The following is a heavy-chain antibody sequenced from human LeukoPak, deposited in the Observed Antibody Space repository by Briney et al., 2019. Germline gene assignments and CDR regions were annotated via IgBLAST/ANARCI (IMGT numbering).Heavy chain of an antibody. V-gene: IGHV4-59*01. Sequence: TSEALSLTCTVSGGSISSYYWSWIRQPPGKGLEWIGYIYYSGSTNYNPSLKSRVTISVDTPKSQFSLKLSSVTAADTAVYYCARAYSSSSSPPFNFDYWGQGTLVTVSS. D-gene: IGHD6-6*01. CDR1: GGSISSYY. J-gene: IGHJ4*02. CDR2: IYYSGST. CDR3: ARAYSSSSSPPFNFDY.